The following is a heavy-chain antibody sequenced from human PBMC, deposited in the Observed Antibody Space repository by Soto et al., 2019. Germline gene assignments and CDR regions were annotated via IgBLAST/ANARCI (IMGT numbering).Heavy chain of an antibody. CDR3: ATGATQRLYYYGSSGAFDY. J-gene: IGHJ4*02. CDR1: GYTLTELS. D-gene: IGHD3-22*01. Sequence: ASVKVSCKVSGYTLTELSMHWVRQAPGKGLEWMGGFDPEDGETIYAQKFQGRVTMTEDTSTDTAYMELSSLRSEDTAVYYCATGATQRLYYYGSSGAFDYWGPGTLVTVSS. V-gene: IGHV1-24*01. CDR2: FDPEDGET.